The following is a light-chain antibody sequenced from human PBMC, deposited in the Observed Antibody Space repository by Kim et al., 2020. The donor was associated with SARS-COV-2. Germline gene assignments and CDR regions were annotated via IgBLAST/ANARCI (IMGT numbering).Light chain of an antibody. CDR1: QSVSSNF. CDR2: SAS. V-gene: IGKV3-20*01. Sequence: ENVLTQSPGTLSLSPGERATLSCRASQSVSSNFLAWYQQKAGQAPRLLIYSASSRASGIPDRFSGSGSGTDFTLTISTLEPEDFAVYYCKQYGSSPEKIGKGTKVDIK. J-gene: IGKJ1*01. CDR3: KQYGSSPEK.